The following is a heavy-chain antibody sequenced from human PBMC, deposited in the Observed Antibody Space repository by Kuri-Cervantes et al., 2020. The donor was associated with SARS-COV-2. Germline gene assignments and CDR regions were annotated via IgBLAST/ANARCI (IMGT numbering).Heavy chain of an antibody. CDR3: ARDLSSGLWAFDY. Sequence: GGSLRLSSAAYGFTFSSYSMNWVRQAPGKGLEWVSYISSSSTIYYADSVKGRFTISRDNAKNSLYLQMNSLRAEGTAVYYCARDLSSGLWAFDYWGQGTLVTVSS. V-gene: IGHV3-48*01. CDR2: ISSSSTI. D-gene: IGHD5-18*01. J-gene: IGHJ4*02. CDR1: GFTFSSYS.